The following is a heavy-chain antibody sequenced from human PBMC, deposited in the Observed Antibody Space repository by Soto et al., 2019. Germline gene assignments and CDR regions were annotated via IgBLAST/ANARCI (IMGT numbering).Heavy chain of an antibody. V-gene: IGHV3-23*01. CDR1: GFTFSSYA. Sequence: EVQLLESGGGLVQPGGSLRLSCAASGFTFSSYAMSWVRQAPGKGLGWVSAISGSGGSTYYADSVKGRFTSSRDNSKNTLYLQMNSLRPEDTAVYYCAKVRVVAARNDAFDIWGQGTMVTVSS. D-gene: IGHD2-15*01. CDR3: AKVRVVAARNDAFDI. J-gene: IGHJ3*02. CDR2: ISGSGGST.